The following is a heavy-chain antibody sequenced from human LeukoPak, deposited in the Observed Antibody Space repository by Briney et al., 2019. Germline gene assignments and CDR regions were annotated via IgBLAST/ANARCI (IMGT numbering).Heavy chain of an antibody. Sequence: ASVTVSCKASGYTFTSYYMHWVRQAPGQGLEWMGIINPSGGSTSYAQKFQGRVTMTRDTSTSTVYMELSSLRSEDTAVYYCARVPTRWGGSYFLGYWGQGTLVTVSS. D-gene: IGHD1-26*01. V-gene: IGHV1-46*01. CDR3: ARVPTRWGGSYFLGY. J-gene: IGHJ4*02. CDR1: GYTFTSYY. CDR2: INPSGGST.